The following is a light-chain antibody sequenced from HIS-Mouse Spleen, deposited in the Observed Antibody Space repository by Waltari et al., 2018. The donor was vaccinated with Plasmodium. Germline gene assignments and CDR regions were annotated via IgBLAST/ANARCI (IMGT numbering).Light chain of an antibody. CDR2: GKN. Sequence: SSELTQDPAVSVALGQTVRITCQGDSLSRHYARWYQQKPGQAPVLVIYGKNNRPSGIPDRFSGSSSGNTASLTITGAQAEDEADYYCNSRDSSGNHLVFGGGTKLTVL. CDR1: SLSRHY. CDR3: NSRDSSGNHLV. J-gene: IGLJ2*01. V-gene: IGLV3-19*01.